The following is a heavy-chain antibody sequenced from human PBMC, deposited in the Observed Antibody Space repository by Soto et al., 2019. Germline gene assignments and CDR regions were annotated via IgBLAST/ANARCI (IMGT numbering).Heavy chain of an antibody. V-gene: IGHV3-21*04. CDR3: AKDRRIVGATSVDIDY. CDR2: ISSSSSYI. Sequence: GGSLRLSCAASGFTFSSYSMNWVRQAPGKGLEWVSSISSSSSYIYYADSVKGRFTISRDNAKNSLYLQMNSLRAEDTALYYCAKDRRIVGATSVDIDYWGQGTLVTVSS. D-gene: IGHD1-26*01. CDR1: GFTFSSYS. J-gene: IGHJ4*02.